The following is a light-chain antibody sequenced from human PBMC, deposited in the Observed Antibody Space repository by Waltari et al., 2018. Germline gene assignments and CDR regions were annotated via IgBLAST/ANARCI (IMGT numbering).Light chain of an antibody. Sequence: DIVMTQSPDSLAMSLGERATIDCKSSQSVLYNSNNKNCLAWFQQNPGQPPKLIIYWASTRKSGVADRFTGSGSETHFTLTISSLQAEDVAVYYCQQYYSPAHTFGQGTKLGIK. CDR3: QQYYSPAHT. CDR2: WAS. V-gene: IGKV4-1*01. CDR1: QSVLYNSNNKNC. J-gene: IGKJ2*01.